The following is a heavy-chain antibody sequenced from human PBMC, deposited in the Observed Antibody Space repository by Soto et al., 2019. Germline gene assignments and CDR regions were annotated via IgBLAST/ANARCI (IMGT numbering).Heavy chain of an antibody. D-gene: IGHD6-6*01. Sequence: PGGSLRLSCAASGFTFNIYALHWVRQAPGKGLEWVAVISFDGTKKYYSDSVKGRFTISRDDSKNTLYLQMNSLKTEDTAVYYCTTDHGSSSEDYYYYGMDVWGQGTTVTVSS. V-gene: IGHV3-30-3*01. J-gene: IGHJ6*02. CDR3: TTDHGSSSEDYYYYGMDV. CDR1: GFTFNIYA. CDR2: ISFDGTKK.